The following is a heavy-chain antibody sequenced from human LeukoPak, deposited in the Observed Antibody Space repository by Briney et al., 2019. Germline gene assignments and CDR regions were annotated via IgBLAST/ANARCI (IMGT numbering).Heavy chain of an antibody. CDR2: IIPIFGTA. D-gene: IGHD6-19*01. Sequence: SVKGSCKASGGTFSSYAISWVRQAPGQGLEWMGGIIPIFGTANYAQKFQGRVTITADESTSTAYMELSSLRSEDTAVYYCARGSSWYGYSSGYDYWGQGTLVTVSS. CDR1: GGTFSSYA. J-gene: IGHJ4*02. CDR3: ARGSSWYGYSSGYDY. V-gene: IGHV1-69*13.